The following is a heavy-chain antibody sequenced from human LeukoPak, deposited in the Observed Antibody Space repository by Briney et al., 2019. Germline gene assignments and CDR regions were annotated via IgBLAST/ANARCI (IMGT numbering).Heavy chain of an antibody. CDR2: ISGSGGST. V-gene: IGHV3-23*01. CDR1: GFTFSSYA. CDR3: AKGSYYYFYYMDV. Sequence: PGGFLRLSCAASGFTFSSYAMSWVRQAPGKGLEWVSAISGSGGSTYYADSVKGRFTISRDNSKNTLYLQMNSLRAEDMALYYCAKGSYYYFYYMDVWGKGTTVTVSS. J-gene: IGHJ6*03.